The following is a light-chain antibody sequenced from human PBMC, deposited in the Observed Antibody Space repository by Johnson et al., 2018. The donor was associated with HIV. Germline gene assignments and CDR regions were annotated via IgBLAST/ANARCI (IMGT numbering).Light chain of an antibody. CDR1: SSNIGNNY. CDR2: DNN. CDR3: GTWDSSLSAFYA. Sequence: QSVLTQPPSVSAAPGQKVTISCSGSSSNIGNNYVSWYQQLPGTAPKLLIYDNNKRPSGIPDRFSGSKSGTSATLGITGLQTGDEADYYCGTWDSSLSAFYALGNGTKVTCL. J-gene: IGLJ1*01. V-gene: IGLV1-51*01.